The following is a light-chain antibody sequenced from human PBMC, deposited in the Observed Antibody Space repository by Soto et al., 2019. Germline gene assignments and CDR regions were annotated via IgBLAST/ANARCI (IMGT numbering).Light chain of an antibody. CDR1: QSVSSN. J-gene: IGKJ4*01. CDR2: GAS. Sequence: EIVRTQSPATLSVSPGERATLSCRASQSVSSNLAWYQQKPGQAPRLLIYGASTRATGIPARFSGSGSGTEFTLTNSSLQSEDFAVYYCQQYNNWPLTFGGGTKVEIK. CDR3: QQYNNWPLT. V-gene: IGKV3-15*01.